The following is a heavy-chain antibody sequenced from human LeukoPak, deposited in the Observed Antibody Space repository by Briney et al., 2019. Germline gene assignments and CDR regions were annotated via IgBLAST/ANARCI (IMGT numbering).Heavy chain of an antibody. D-gene: IGHD3-9*01. J-gene: IGHJ5*02. Sequence: GGSLRLTCAASGFSFSSYWMSWVRQAPGKGLEWVANIKQDGSEKYYVDSVKGRFTTSRDNAKNSLFLHMNSLRAEDTAQYYCVCFSHYDILTGLRNWFDPWGQGTLVTVSS. CDR3: VCFSHYDILTGLRNWFDP. CDR2: IKQDGSEK. V-gene: IGHV3-7*03. CDR1: GFSFSSYW.